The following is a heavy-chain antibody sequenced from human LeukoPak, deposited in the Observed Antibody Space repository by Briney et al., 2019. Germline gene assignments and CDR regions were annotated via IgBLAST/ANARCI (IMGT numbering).Heavy chain of an antibody. V-gene: IGHV3-13*04. CDR3: ARALPFYGFDY. Sequence: GGSLRLSCAASGFTFSNYDMHWVRQVAGKGLEWVSGIGSAGDTYYPGSVKGRFTISRENAKNSLYLQINSLRAGDTAVYYCARALPFYGFDYWGQGTLVTVSS. CDR1: GFTFSNYD. D-gene: IGHD3-16*01. J-gene: IGHJ4*02. CDR2: IGSAGDT.